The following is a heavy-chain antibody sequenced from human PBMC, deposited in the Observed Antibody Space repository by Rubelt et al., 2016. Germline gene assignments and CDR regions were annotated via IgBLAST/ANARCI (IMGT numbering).Heavy chain of an antibody. D-gene: IGHD3-3*01. J-gene: IGHJ6*02. V-gene: IGHV4-59*12. CDR2: INHSGST. CDR1: GGSISYYY. Sequence: QVQLQESGPGLVKPSETLSLTCTVSGGSISYYYWSWIRQPPGKGLEWIGEINHSGSTNYNPSLKSRVTISVDKSNNQFSLMLSSVTAADTAGYYCARAVSSTSFGAGALDGMDVWGQGTTVTVSS. CDR3: ARAVSSTSFGAGALDGMDV.